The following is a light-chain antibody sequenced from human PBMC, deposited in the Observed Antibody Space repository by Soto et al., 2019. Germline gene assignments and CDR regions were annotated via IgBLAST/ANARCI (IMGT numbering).Light chain of an antibody. CDR3: QQYDSSPYT. CDR2: GAS. CDR1: QSVSSSY. J-gene: IGKJ2*01. Sequence: EIVLTQSPGTLSLSPGERATLSCRASQSVSSSYLAWYQQKPGQAPRLLIYGASSRATGIPDRFSGSGSGTDFTLTISRLEPEDFAVYYCQQYDSSPYTFXQGTKVDIK. V-gene: IGKV3-20*01.